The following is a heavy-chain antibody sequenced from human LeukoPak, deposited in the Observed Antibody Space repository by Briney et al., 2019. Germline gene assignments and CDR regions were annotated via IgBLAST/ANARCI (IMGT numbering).Heavy chain of an antibody. D-gene: IGHD1-26*01. CDR2: INHSGST. CDR3: ARRGSYKGYYYYMDV. CDR1: GGSFSGYY. Sequence: SETLSLTCAVYGGSFSGYYWSWIRQPPGKGLEWIGEINHSGSTNYNPSLKSRVTISVDTSKNQFSLKLSSVTAADTAVYYCARRGSYKGYYYYMDVWGKGTTVTISS. J-gene: IGHJ6*03. V-gene: IGHV4-34*01.